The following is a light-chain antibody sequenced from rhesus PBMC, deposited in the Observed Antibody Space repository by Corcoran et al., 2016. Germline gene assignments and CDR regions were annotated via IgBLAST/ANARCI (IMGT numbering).Light chain of an antibody. J-gene: IGLJ6*01. CDR2: SDS. Sequence: SYALTQQPSVSVYPGHTARITCGGDNIGSEAVHRYQQKPPQAPVLVIYSDSDRPSGIPERFSGPKSGNTSTLTISGVAVGDEAYYYGQVSDSSSTDVFGSGTKLTVL. CDR3: QVSDSSSTDV. V-gene: IGLV3-44*01. CDR1: NIGSEA.